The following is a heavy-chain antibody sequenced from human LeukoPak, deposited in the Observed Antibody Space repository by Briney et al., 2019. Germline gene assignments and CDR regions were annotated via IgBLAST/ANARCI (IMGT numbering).Heavy chain of an antibody. CDR1: GGIFSSYA. Sequence: ASVKVSCKASGGIFSSYAISWVRQAPGQGLEWMGRIIPILGIANYAQKFQGRVTITADKSTSTAYMDLSSLRSEDTAVYYCARDLPPYYFDYWGQGTLVTLSS. J-gene: IGHJ4*02. CDR2: IIPILGIA. CDR3: ARDLPPYYFDY. V-gene: IGHV1-69*04.